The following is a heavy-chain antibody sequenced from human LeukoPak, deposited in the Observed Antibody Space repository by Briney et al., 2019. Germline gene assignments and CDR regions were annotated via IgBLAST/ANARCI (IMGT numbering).Heavy chain of an antibody. J-gene: IGHJ3*02. CDR2: FDPEDGET. V-gene: IGHV1-24*01. CDR1: GYTLTELS. D-gene: IGHD3-10*01. CDR3: ATGGITMVRGVIITTSNDAFDI. Sequence: GASVKVSCKVSGYTLTELSMHWVRQAPGKGLEWRGGFDPEDGETIYAQKFQGRVTMTEDTSTDTAYMELSSLRSEDTAVYYCATGGITMVRGVIITTSNDAFDIWGQGTMVTVSS.